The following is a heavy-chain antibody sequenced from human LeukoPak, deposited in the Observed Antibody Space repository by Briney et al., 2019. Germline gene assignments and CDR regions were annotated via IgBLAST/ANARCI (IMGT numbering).Heavy chain of an antibody. Sequence: SQSLSLTRTLSVGSISTYYSSWSRPPPGKGLEWISYIYSSGSTHYSPSLQSRVTISAETPRNEFSLSLSSVSAADTAMYYCARAGTKTNGFEYWGPRNLVTVSS. V-gene: IGHV4-59*01. CDR2: IYSSGST. CDR3: ARAGTKTNGFEY. D-gene: IGHD2-8*01. J-gene: IGHJ4*02. CDR1: VGSISTYY.